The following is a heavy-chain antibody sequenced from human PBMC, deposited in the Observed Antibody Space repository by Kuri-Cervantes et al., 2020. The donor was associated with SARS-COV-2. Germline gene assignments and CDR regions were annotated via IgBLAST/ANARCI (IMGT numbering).Heavy chain of an antibody. CDR2: ISAYNGNT. J-gene: IGHJ4*02. V-gene: IGHV1-18*04. Sequence: ASVKVSCKASGYTFTSYGISWVRQAPGQGLEWMGWISAYNGNTNYAQKFQGRVTMTRNTSISTAYMELSSLRSEDTAVYYCARDGVSGYDHFDYWGQGTLVTVSS. CDR1: GYTFTSYG. D-gene: IGHD5-12*01. CDR3: ARDGVSGYDHFDY.